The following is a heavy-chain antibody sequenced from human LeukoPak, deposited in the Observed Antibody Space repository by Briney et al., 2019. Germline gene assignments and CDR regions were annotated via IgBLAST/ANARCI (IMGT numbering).Heavy chain of an antibody. CDR3: ARDRWDIVVVVAAMGAFDI. D-gene: IGHD2-15*01. V-gene: IGHV3-21*01. CDR2: ISSSSSYI. J-gene: IGHJ3*02. CDR1: GFTFSSYS. Sequence: GGSLRLSCAASGFTFSSYSMNWVRQAPGKGLEWVSSISSSSSYIYYADSVKGRFTISRDNAKNSLYLQMNSLRAEDTAVYHCARDRWDIVVVVAAMGAFDIWGQGTMVTVSS.